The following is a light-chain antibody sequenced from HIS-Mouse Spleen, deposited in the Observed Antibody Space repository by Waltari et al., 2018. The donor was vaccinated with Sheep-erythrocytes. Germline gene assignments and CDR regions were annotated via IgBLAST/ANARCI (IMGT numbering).Light chain of an antibody. CDR3: SSYAGSNNYV. CDR1: SSDVGGYTY. V-gene: IGLV2-8*01. Sequence: QSALTQPPSASGSPGQSVTISCTGTSSDVGGYTYVPWYQQHPGQAPKLMIYEVSKRPSGVPDRFSGSKSGNTASLTVSGLQAEDEADYYCSSYAGSNNYVFGTGTKVTVL. CDR2: EVS. J-gene: IGLJ1*01.